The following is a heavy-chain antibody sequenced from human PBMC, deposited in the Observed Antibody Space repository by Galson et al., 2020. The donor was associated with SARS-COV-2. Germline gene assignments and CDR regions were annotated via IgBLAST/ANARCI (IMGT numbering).Heavy chain of an antibody. CDR3: ARKEATYDY. CDR1: SGFISSTSYY. J-gene: IGHJ4*03. CDR2: IYFSGRT. V-gene: IGHV4-39*07. D-gene: IGHD5-12*01. Sequence: ASETLSLTCTVSSGFISSTSYYWGWIRQAPGKGLEWIGSIYFSGRTNYNPSLKSRVTISIDTSKNQFSLRLTSVTAADTAVYYCARKEATYDYWGQGTTVTVSS.